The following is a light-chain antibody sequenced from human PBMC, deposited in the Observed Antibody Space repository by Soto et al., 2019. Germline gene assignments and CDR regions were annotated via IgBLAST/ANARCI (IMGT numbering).Light chain of an antibody. V-gene: IGLV2-23*03. CDR1: SSDVGSYTL. CDR3: CSYAGSPTFPWI. J-gene: IGLJ3*02. Sequence: QSVLTQPASVSGSPGQSITISCTGTSSDVGSYTLVSWYQQNPGKAPKLIIYEGTKLPSGVSNRFSGSKSGNTASLTISGLQAEDEADYYCCSYAGSPTFPWIFGGGTKLTVL. CDR2: EGT.